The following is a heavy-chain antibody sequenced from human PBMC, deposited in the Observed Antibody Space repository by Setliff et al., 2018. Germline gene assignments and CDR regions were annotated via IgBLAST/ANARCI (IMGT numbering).Heavy chain of an antibody. CDR1: GGSISNSNYF. CDR2: VYVGGNT. J-gene: IGHJ4*02. V-gene: IGHV4-61*05. Sequence: SETLSLTCTVSGGSISNSNYFWGWIRQPPGKGLEWIANVYVGGNTYYNPSFESRVSISVDRSNNQFSLKLNSVTAADTALYYYARASVVHAIAVGYWGQGTLVTVSS. D-gene: IGHD2-15*01. CDR3: ARASVVHAIAVGY.